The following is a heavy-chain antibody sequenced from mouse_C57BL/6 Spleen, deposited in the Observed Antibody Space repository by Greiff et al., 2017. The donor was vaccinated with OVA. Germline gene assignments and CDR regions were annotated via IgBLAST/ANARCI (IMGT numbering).Heavy chain of an antibody. Sequence: QVQLQQPGAELVMPGASVKLSCKASGYTFTSYWMHWVKQRPGQGLEWIGEIDPSDSYTNYNQKFKGKSTLTVDKSSSTAYMQLSSLTSEDSAVYCGARIYYDNSGYFDYWGQGTTLTVSS. CDR2: IDPSDSYT. D-gene: IGHD2-1*01. J-gene: IGHJ2*01. CDR3: ARIYYDNSGYFDY. CDR1: GYTFTSYW. V-gene: IGHV1-69*01.